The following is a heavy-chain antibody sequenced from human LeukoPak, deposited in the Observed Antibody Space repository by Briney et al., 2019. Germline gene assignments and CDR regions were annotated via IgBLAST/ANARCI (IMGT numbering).Heavy chain of an antibody. V-gene: IGHV1-8*01. D-gene: IGHD6-19*01. CDR1: GYTFTSYD. CDR3: ARIAVAGTWGDFDY. J-gene: IGHJ4*02. Sequence: GASVKVSCKASGYTFTSYDINWVRQATGQGLEWMGWMNPNSVNTGYAQKFQGRVTMTRNTSISTAYMELSSLRSEDTAVYYCARIAVAGTWGDFDYWGQGTLVTVSS. CDR2: MNPNSVNT.